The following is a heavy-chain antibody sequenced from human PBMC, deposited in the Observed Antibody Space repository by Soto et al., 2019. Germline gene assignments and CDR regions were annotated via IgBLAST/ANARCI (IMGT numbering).Heavy chain of an antibody. J-gene: IGHJ5*02. V-gene: IGHV1-69*12. CDR2: IIPICGTA. CDR1: GGTFSSYA. D-gene: IGHD2-2*01. Sequence: QVQLVQSGAEVKKPGSSVKVSCKASGGTFSSYAISWVRQAPGQGLEWMGGIIPICGTANYAQKFQGRVTITADESTSTAYMEVSRVRSEDTAVYYCASWGTDDRPAANTTDWFDPWGQGTLVTVSS. CDR3: ASWGTDDRPAANTTDWFDP.